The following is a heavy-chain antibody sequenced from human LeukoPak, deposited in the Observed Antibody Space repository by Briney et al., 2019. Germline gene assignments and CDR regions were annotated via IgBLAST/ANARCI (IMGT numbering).Heavy chain of an antibody. D-gene: IGHD4-17*01. J-gene: IGHJ4*02. Sequence: GGSPRLSCAASGFTFSNYAMSWVRQAPGKGLEWVANIKQDGGEKYYLDSVKGRFTVSRDNAKNSLYLQMNSLRAEDTAVYYCARVGARQILEYWGQGTLVTVSS. V-gene: IGHV3-7*01. CDR1: GFTFSNYA. CDR2: IKQDGGEK. CDR3: ARVGARQILEY.